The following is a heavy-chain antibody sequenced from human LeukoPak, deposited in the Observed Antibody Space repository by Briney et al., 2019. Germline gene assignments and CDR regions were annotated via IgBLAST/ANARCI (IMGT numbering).Heavy chain of an antibody. V-gene: IGHV4-59*01. CDR1: GGSISSYY. D-gene: IGHD3-22*01. CDR2: IYHSGST. J-gene: IGHJ3*02. CDR3: ARDVYYYDSSHSRAFDI. Sequence: SETLSLTCAVSGGSISSYYWSWIRQPPGKGLEWIGYIYHSGSTNYNPSLKSRVTISVDRSKNHLSLKLSAVTAADSGVYYCARDVYYYDSSHSRAFDIWGQGTMVTVSS.